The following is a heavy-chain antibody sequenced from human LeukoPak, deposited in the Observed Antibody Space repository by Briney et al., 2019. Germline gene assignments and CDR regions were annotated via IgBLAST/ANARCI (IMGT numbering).Heavy chain of an antibody. J-gene: IGHJ4*02. Sequence: NPSETLSLTCAVSGGYISAYYWNWIRQPPGKGLEWIGYIFTGSTTYIPSLKSRVTISVDTSKNQFSLKLSSVPAADTAVYYCARRLRTYFDYWGQGSLVPVSS. CDR3: ARRLRTYFDY. CDR1: GGYISAYY. CDR2: IFTGST. V-gene: IGHV4-4*09.